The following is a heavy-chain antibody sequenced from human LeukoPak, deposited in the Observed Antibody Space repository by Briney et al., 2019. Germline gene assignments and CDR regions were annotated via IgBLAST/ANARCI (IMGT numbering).Heavy chain of an antibody. J-gene: IGHJ5*02. Sequence: SVKVSCKASGGTFSSYAISWVRQAPGQGLEWMGGIIPIFGTANYAQKFQGRVTITADKSTSTAYMDLSSLRSEDTAVYYCASCREDGSGSLFLGWFDPWGQGTLVTVSS. D-gene: IGHD3-10*01. CDR3: ASCREDGSGSLFLGWFDP. V-gene: IGHV1-69*06. CDR2: IIPIFGTA. CDR1: GGTFSSYA.